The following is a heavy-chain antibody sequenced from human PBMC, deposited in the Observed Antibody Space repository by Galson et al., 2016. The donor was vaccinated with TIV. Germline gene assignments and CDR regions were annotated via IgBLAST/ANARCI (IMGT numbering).Heavy chain of an antibody. V-gene: IGHV1-69*06. Sequence: SVKVSCKAPEGTFFSHGISWVRQAPGQGLEWMGGIMPIFGSTNYARRFRGRVTITADKSTTTAYMGLSSLRSEDTALYYCARAGYGEWAYFDYWGQGALVTVSS. J-gene: IGHJ4*02. CDR1: EGTFFSHG. CDR3: ARAGYGEWAYFDY. CDR2: IMPIFGST. D-gene: IGHD3-9*01.